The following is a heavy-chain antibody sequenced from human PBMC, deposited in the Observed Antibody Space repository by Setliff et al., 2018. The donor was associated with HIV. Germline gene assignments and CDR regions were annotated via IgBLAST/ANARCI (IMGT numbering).Heavy chain of an antibody. CDR2: VKQDGTET. CDR1: GFRLRSDW. J-gene: IGHJ4*02. Sequence: GGSLRLSCAASGFRLRSDWMSWVRQAPGKGLESVANVKQDGTETLYVDSVKGRFTISRDNANNLVYLQMNSLRVEDTAVYFCARWGSGSYERVFDYWGQGMLVTVSS. D-gene: IGHD1-26*01. V-gene: IGHV3-7*01. CDR3: ARWGSGSYERVFDY.